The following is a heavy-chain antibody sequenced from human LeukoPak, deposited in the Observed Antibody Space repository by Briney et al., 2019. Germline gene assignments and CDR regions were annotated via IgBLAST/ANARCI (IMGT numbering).Heavy chain of an antibody. J-gene: IGHJ4*02. D-gene: IGHD1/OR15-1a*01. CDR3: ASNGAYGNNYFDY. CDR2: ISSSSSYI. V-gene: IGHV3-21*01. Sequence: GGSLRLSCAASGFTFSSYSMNWVRQAPGKGPEWVSSISSSSSYIYYADSVKGRFTISRDNAKNSLYLQMNSLRAEDTAVYYCASNGAYGNNYFDYWGQGTLVTVSS. CDR1: GFTFSSYS.